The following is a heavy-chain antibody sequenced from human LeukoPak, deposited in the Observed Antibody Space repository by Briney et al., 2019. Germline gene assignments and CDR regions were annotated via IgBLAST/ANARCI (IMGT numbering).Heavy chain of an antibody. D-gene: IGHD2-2*01. CDR1: GDSVSSNSVT. J-gene: IGHJ5*02. Sequence: LSPTCAISGDSVSSNSVTWNWIRQSPSRGLEWLGRTYYRSTWYNDYAVSVRGRITVNPDTSKNQFSLHLNSVTPEDTAVYYCARRLTQYDCFDPWGQGILVTVSS. CDR3: ARRLTQYDCFDP. V-gene: IGHV6-1*01. CDR2: TYYRSTWYN.